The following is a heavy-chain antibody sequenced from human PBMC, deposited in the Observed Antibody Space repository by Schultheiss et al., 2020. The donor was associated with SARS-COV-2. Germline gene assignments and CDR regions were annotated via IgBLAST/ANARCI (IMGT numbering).Heavy chain of an antibody. CDR3: ARAGDYDDYYYYGMDV. D-gene: IGHD4-17*01. Sequence: GGSLRLSCAASGFAFSSYSMNWVRQAPGKGLEWVSSISSSSSYIYYADSVKGRFTISRDNAKNSLFLQMNSLRAEDTAVYYCARAGDYDDYYYYGMDVWGQGTTVTVSS. V-gene: IGHV3-21*01. CDR2: ISSSSSYI. CDR1: GFAFSSYS. J-gene: IGHJ6*02.